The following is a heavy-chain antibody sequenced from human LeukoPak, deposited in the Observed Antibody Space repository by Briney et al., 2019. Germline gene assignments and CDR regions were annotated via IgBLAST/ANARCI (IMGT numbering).Heavy chain of an antibody. D-gene: IGHD1-26*01. J-gene: IGHJ6*02. Sequence: PSETLSLTCAVYGGSFSGYYWSWIRQPPGKGLEWIGEINHSGSTNYNPSLKSRVTISVDTSKNQFSLKLSSVTAADTAVYYCARGGREPYYYYGMDVWGQGTTVTVSS. V-gene: IGHV4-34*01. CDR2: INHSGST. CDR1: GGSFSGYY. CDR3: ARGGREPYYYYGMDV.